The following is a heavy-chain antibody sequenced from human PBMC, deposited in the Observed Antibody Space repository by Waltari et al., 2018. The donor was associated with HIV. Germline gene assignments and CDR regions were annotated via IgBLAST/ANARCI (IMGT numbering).Heavy chain of an antibody. V-gene: IGHV3-30*03. CDR3: AREGDCFSNKCSGGLMSY. J-gene: IGHJ4*02. Sequence: QVQLVESGGGVVQPGGSLKLSGAAPGFSSSNHYMPWVRQAPGKGLGWVALISFDGENKKYPESVKGRFTVSRDNSNNTVYLQMSSLRPGDTAVYYCAREGDCFSNKCSGGLMSYWGQGTLVTVSS. CDR1: GFSSSNHY. CDR2: ISFDGENK. D-gene: IGHD2-2*01.